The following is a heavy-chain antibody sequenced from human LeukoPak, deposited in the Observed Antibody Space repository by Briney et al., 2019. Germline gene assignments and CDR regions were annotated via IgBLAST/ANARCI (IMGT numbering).Heavy chain of an antibody. Sequence: GGSLRLSCAASGFTFSSYEMNWVRQAPGKGLEWVSYISSSSSTIWYADSVKGRFTISRDNAKTSLYLQMNSLRAEDTAVYYCVREGFGYMSIFGYWGQGTLVTVSS. CDR3: VREGFGYMSIFGY. V-gene: IGHV3-48*01. CDR2: ISSSSSTI. D-gene: IGHD5-24*01. J-gene: IGHJ4*02. CDR1: GFTFSSYE.